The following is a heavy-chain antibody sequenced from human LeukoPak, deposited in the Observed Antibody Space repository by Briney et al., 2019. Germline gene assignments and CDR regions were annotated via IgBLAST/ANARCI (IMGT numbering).Heavy chain of an antibody. CDR1: GGSINTYY. Sequence: SETLSLTCTVSGGSINTYYWGWIRQPSGKGLEWNGNIYSSGSTNYNPSLKSRVTISVDTSKNQFSLKLTSVTAADTAIYYCARAGGAPHGDYEFDFWGQGILVTVSS. CDR3: ARAGGAPHGDYEFDF. J-gene: IGHJ4*02. D-gene: IGHD4-17*01. V-gene: IGHV4-59*08. CDR2: IYSSGST.